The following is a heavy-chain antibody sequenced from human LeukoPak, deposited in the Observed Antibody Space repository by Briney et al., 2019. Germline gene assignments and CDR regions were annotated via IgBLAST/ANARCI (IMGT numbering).Heavy chain of an antibody. Sequence: SETLSLTCAVYGGSFSGYYWSRIRQPPGKGLEWIGEINHSGSTNYNPSLKSQVTISVDTSKNQFSLKLSSVTAADTAVYYCARGIYDSSGYLFDYWGQGTLVTVSS. V-gene: IGHV4-34*01. CDR3: ARGIYDSSGYLFDY. J-gene: IGHJ4*02. D-gene: IGHD3-22*01. CDR1: GGSFSGYY. CDR2: INHSGST.